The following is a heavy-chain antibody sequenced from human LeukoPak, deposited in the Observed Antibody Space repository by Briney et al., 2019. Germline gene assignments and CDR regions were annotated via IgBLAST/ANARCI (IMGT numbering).Heavy chain of an antibody. D-gene: IGHD1-14*01. J-gene: IGHJ4*02. CDR3: ARRKFLTRYPLDY. Sequence: SETLSLTCAVYGGSFCGYYWSWIRQPTGKGLEWIGEINHSGSTNYNPSLKSRVTISVDTSKNQFSLKLSSVTAADTAVYYCARRKFLTRYPLDYWGQGTLVTVSS. CDR2: INHSGST. CDR1: GGSFCGYY. V-gene: IGHV4-34*01.